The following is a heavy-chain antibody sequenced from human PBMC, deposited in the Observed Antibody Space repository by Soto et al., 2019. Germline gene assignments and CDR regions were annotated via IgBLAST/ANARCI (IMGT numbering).Heavy chain of an antibody. V-gene: IGHV2-70*11. J-gene: IGHJ6*03. D-gene: IGHD6-19*01. CDR1: GFSLSTSGMC. Sequence: SGPTLVNPTQTLTLTCTFSGFSLSTSGMCVSWIRQPPGKALEWLARIDWDDDKYYSTSLKTRLTISKDTSKNQVVLTMTNMDPVDTATYYCAREYSSGWSSYMDVWGKGTTVTVSS. CDR2: IDWDDDK. CDR3: AREYSSGWSSYMDV.